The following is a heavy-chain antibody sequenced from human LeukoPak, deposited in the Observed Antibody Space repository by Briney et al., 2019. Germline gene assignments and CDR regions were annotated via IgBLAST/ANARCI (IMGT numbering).Heavy chain of an antibody. CDR3: ASCTDPTGFDY. CDR2: INHSGST. CDR1: GGSFSGYY. Sequence: KPSETLSLTCAVYGGSFSGYYWSWIRQPPGKGLEWIGEINHSGSTNYNPSLKSRVTISVDMSENQFSLKLSSVTAADTAVYYCASCTDPTGFDYWGQGTLVTVSS. V-gene: IGHV4-34*01. J-gene: IGHJ4*02. D-gene: IGHD2-8*01.